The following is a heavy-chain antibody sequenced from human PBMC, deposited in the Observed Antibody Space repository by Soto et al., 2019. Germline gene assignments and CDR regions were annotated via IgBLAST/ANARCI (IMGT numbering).Heavy chain of an antibody. V-gene: IGHV3-23*01. CDR1: GFTFNIYA. D-gene: IGHD3-22*01. J-gene: IGHJ4*02. CDR2: ISRYGDFT. CDR3: AKDRYLDHDSRGYLFDH. Sequence: EVQLLESGGDLIQPGGSLRLSCAASGFTFNIYAMTWVRQAPGKGLEWVSAISRYGDFTYYADSVEGRFTISRDNSKNTLYLQMYSLRAEDTAVYYCAKDRYLDHDSRGYLFDHWGQGTLVTVSS.